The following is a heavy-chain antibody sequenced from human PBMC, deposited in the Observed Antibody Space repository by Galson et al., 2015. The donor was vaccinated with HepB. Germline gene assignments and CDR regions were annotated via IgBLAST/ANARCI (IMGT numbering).Heavy chain of an antibody. J-gene: IGHJ5*02. CDR3: ARVPLGVVPQSANWFDP. CDR2: INSDGSTT. Sequence: VRQAPRKGLVWVSRINSDGSTTTYADSVKGRFTISRDNAKNTLYLQMYSLRAEDTAVYYCARVPLGVVPQSANWFDPWGQGTLVTVSS. V-gene: IGHV3-74*01. D-gene: IGHD3-16*01.